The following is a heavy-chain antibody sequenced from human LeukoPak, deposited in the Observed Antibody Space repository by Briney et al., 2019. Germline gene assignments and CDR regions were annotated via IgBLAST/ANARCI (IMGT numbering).Heavy chain of an antibody. CDR1: GFTFSGYG. J-gene: IGHJ5*02. CDR3: AKDVGSWYQNWFDP. D-gene: IGHD6-13*01. Sequence: PGGSLSLSGARPGFTFSGYGMHGVRQAPAKGRGGGAFIRYDGSNKYYADSVKGRFTISRDNSKNTLYLQMNSLRAEDTAVYYCAKDVGSWYQNWFDPWGQGTLVTVSS. CDR2: IRYDGSNK. V-gene: IGHV3-30*02.